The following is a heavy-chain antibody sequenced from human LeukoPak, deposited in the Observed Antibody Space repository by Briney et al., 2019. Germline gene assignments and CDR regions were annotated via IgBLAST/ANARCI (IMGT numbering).Heavy chain of an antibody. CDR3: ARAGTYYDFWSGYPGGY. CDR1: GYTFTSYG. Sequence: ASVKVSCKTSGYTFTSYGISWVRQAPGQGLEWMGWISAYNGNTNYAQKLQGRVTMTTDTSTSTAYMEMGSLRSDDTAVYYCARAGTYYDFWSGYPGGYWGQGTLVTVSS. J-gene: IGHJ4*02. V-gene: IGHV1-18*01. CDR2: ISAYNGNT. D-gene: IGHD3-3*01.